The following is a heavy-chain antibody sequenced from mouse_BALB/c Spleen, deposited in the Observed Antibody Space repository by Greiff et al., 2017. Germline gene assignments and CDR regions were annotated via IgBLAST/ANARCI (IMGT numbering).Heavy chain of an antibody. V-gene: IGHV1S81*02. D-gene: IGHD2-4*01. J-gene: IGHJ4*01. CDR3: ARSGDYDGPYAMDY. Sequence: QVQLKQPGAELVKPGASVKLSCKASGYTFTSYWMHWVKQRPGQGLEWIGEINPSNGRTNYNEKFKSKATLTVDKSSSTAYMQLSSLTSEDSAVYYCARSGDYDGPYAMDYWGQGTSVTVSS. CDR1: GYTFTSYW. CDR2: INPSNGRT.